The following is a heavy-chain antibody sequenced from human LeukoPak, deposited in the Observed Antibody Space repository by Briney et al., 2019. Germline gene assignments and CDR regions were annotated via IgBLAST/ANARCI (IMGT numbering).Heavy chain of an antibody. J-gene: IGHJ4*02. CDR1: GYTFTSYA. CDR3: ARARVLRFLEWLFPLDY. D-gene: IGHD3-3*01. V-gene: IGHV1-3*01. Sequence: GASVKVSCKASGYTFTSYAMHWVRQAPGQRLEWMGWINAGNGNTKYSQKFQGRVTITRDTSASTAYMELSSLRSEDTAVYYCARARVLRFLEWLFPLDYWGQGTLVTVSS. CDR2: INAGNGNT.